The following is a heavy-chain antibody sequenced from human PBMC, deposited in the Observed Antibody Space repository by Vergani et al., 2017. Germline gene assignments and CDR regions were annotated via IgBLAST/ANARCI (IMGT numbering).Heavy chain of an antibody. CDR1: GFTFSSYW. D-gene: IGHD6-13*01. V-gene: IGHV3-7*01. CDR3: ARDSCPYSSSPGD. Sequence: EVQLVESGGGLVQPGGSLRLSCAASGFTFSSYWMSWVRQAPGKGLEWVANIKQDGSEKYYVDSVKGRFTISRDNAKNSLYLQMNSLRAEDTAVYYCARDSCPYSSSPGDWGQGTLVTVSS. CDR2: IKQDGSEK. J-gene: IGHJ4*02.